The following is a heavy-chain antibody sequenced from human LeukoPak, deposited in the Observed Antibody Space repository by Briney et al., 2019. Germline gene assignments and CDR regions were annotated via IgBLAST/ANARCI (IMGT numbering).Heavy chain of an antibody. V-gene: IGHV5-51*01. CDR2: IYPGDSDT. CDR1: GYSFTSYW. Sequence: GESLKISCKGSGYSFTSYWIGWVRQMPGKGLEWLGIIYPGDSDTRYSPSFQGQVTISADKSISTAYLQWSSLNHWDPARYYCARDTDHYYCDYWGQGTLVTVSS. D-gene: IGHD1-14*01. J-gene: IGHJ4*02. CDR3: ARDTDHYYCDY.